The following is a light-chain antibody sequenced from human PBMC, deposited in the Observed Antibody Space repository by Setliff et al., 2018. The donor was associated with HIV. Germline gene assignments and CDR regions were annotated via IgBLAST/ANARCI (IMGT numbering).Light chain of an antibody. V-gene: IGLV1-44*01. J-gene: IGLJ1*01. CDR1: SSNIGINT. CDR2: SNN. CDR3: AAWDDSLNGYV. Sequence: QFVLTQPPSASGTPGQRVTISCSGSSSNIGINTVNWYQQLPGTAPKLLIYSNNQRPSGVPDRFSGSKSDTSASLAISGLQSEDEADYYCAAWDDSLNGYVFATGTKVTVL.